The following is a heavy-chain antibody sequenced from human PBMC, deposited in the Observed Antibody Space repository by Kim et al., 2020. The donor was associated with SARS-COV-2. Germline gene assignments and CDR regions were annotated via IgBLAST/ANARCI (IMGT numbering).Heavy chain of an antibody. J-gene: IGHJ3*02. Sequence: GESLKISCKGSGYSFSNYWIGWARQMPGKGPEWMGIIYPGDSDTRYSPSFQGQVIISADKSISTAYLQWSSLKASDSAIYYCARRSSTVAGAYGFDIWG. V-gene: IGHV5-51*01. CDR1: GYSFSNYW. CDR2: IYPGDSDT. CDR3: ARRSSTVAGAYGFDI. D-gene: IGHD6-19*01.